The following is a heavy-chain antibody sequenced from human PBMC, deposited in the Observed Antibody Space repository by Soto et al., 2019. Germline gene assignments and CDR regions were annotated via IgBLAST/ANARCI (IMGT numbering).Heavy chain of an antibody. Sequence: GGSLRLSCAASGFTFSSYSMNWVHQAPGKGLEWVSSISSSSSYIYYADSVKGRFTISRDNAKNSLYLQMNSLRAEDTAVYYCARAIAARQNFDYWGQGTLVTVSS. V-gene: IGHV3-21*01. CDR1: GFTFSSYS. J-gene: IGHJ4*02. CDR2: ISSSSSYI. CDR3: ARAIAARQNFDY. D-gene: IGHD6-6*01.